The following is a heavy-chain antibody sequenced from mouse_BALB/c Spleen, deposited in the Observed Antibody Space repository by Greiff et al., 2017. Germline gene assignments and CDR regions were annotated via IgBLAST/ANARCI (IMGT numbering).Heavy chain of an antibody. CDR2: IWAGGST. D-gene: IGHD4-1*01. J-gene: IGHJ2*01. CDR3: ARGTGTQIDY. V-gene: IGHV2-9*02. CDR1: GFSLTSYG. Sequence: VMLVESGPSLVQPSQSLSITCTVSGFSLTSYGVHWVRQPPGKGLEWLGVIWAGGSTNYNSALMSRLSISKDNSKSQVFLKMNSLQTDDTAMYYCARGTGTQIDYWGQGTTLTVSS.